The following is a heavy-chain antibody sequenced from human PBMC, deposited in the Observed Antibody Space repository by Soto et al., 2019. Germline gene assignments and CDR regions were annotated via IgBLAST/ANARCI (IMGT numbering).Heavy chain of an antibody. Sequence: GGSLRLSCAASGFTFSSYAMNWVRQAPGKGLEWVSTITGSGGTTYYADSVKGRFTISRDNSKNTLYLQMNSLRAEDTAVYYCAKTPVLYYYDSSGYYFDYWGQGTLVTVS. D-gene: IGHD3-22*01. CDR1: GFTFSSYA. CDR2: ITGSGGTT. V-gene: IGHV3-23*01. J-gene: IGHJ4*02. CDR3: AKTPVLYYYDSSGYYFDY.